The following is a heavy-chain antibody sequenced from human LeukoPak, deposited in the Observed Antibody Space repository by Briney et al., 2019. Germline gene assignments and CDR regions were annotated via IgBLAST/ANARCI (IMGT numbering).Heavy chain of an antibody. CDR2: IYYSGST. Sequence: PSETLSLTCTVSGGSISSYYWSWIRQPPGKGLEWIGYIYYSGSTNYNPSLKSRITISVDTSKNQFSLKLSSVTAADTAVYFCAREQRPQPKHSYYYYGMDVWGQGTTVTVSS. J-gene: IGHJ6*02. D-gene: IGHD2-2*01. V-gene: IGHV4-59*01. CDR1: GGSISSYY. CDR3: AREQRPQPKHSYYYYGMDV.